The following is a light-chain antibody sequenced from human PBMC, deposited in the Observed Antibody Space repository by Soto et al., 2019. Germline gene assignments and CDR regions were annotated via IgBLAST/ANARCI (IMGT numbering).Light chain of an antibody. J-gene: IGKJ3*01. V-gene: IGKV3-11*01. CDR1: QSVSSY. CDR2: DAS. CDR3: QQRSNWPFT. Sequence: EIVLTQSPATLSLSPGERDTLSCRASQSVSSYLAWYQQKPGQAPRLLIYDASNRATGIPARFSGSGSGTDFTLTISSLEPEDFAVYYCQQRSNWPFTFGPGTQVDIK.